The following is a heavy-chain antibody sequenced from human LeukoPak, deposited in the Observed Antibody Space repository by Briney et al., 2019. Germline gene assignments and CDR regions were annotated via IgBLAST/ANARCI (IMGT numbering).Heavy chain of an antibody. D-gene: IGHD3-22*01. V-gene: IGHV3-23*01. CDR1: GFTFSSYA. Sequence: GGSLRLSCAASGFTFSSYAMSWVRQAPGKGLEWVSAIGGSGGSTYYADSVKGRFTISRDNSKNTLYLQMNSLRAEDTAVYYCAKPGTYYYDSSGYPNWGQGTLVTASS. CDR3: AKPGTYYYDSSGYPN. J-gene: IGHJ4*02. CDR2: IGGSGGST.